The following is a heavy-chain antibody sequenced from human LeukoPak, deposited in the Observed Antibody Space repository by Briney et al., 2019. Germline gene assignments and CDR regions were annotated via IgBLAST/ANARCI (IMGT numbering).Heavy chain of an antibody. D-gene: IGHD2-21*02. V-gene: IGHV4-34*01. Sequence: TSETLSLTCAVYGGSFSGYYWSWIRQPPGKGLEWIGEINHSGSTNYNPSLKSRVTISVDTSKNQFSLKLSSVTAADTAVYYCARHGGNSFWFDPWGQGTLVTVSS. CDR2: INHSGST. CDR1: GGSFSGYY. J-gene: IGHJ5*02. CDR3: ARHGGNSFWFDP.